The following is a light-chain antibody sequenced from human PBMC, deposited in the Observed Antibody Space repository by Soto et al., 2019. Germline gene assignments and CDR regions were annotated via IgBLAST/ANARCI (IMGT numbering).Light chain of an antibody. V-gene: IGKV3-20*01. J-gene: IGKJ2*01. CDR2: GAS. CDR1: ESVSSTY. Sequence: DIVLTQSPGTLSLSPGERATLSCRASESVSSTYLAWYQQKPGQAPSLLIYGASSRPTDIPDRFSGSGSGTDFPPTISRLEPEDFAVYYCQQYGGSPQTFGQGTKLEIK. CDR3: QQYGGSPQT.